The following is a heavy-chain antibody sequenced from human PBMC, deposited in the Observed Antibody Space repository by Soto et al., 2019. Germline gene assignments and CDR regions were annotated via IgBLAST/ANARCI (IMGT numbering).Heavy chain of an antibody. Sequence: GCSLKLSCAASGFTLWIYAMTWVRQGPGKGLEWVAAISYDGSNKYYADSVKGRFTISRDNSKNTLYLQMNSLRAEDTAVYYCAKDYYYGSGSYYAWYYFDYWGQGTLVTVSS. CDR1: GFTLWIYA. V-gene: IGHV3-30*18. J-gene: IGHJ4*02. CDR2: ISYDGSNK. D-gene: IGHD3-10*01. CDR3: AKDYYYGSGSYYAWYYFDY.